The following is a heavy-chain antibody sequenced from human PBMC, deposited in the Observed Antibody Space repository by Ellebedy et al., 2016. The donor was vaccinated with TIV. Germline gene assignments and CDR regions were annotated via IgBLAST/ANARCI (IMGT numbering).Heavy chain of an antibody. D-gene: IGHD5-24*01. Sequence: MPSETLSLTCTVSGGSFGDYHWSWIRQPPGKGLEWIGYIYNSGSTSYNPSLKSRVTTSVDTSKNQFSLKLSSVTAADTAVYYCAREGYTEMATLNLDYWGQGTLVTVSS. V-gene: IGHV4-59*12. CDR2: IYNSGST. CDR3: AREGYTEMATLNLDY. CDR1: GGSFGDYH. J-gene: IGHJ4*02.